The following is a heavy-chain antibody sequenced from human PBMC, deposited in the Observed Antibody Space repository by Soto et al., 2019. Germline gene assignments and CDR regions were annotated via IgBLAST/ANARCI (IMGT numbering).Heavy chain of an antibody. CDR2: IKQDGSEK. V-gene: IGHV3-7*01. D-gene: IGHD3-9*01. Sequence: AGGSLRLSCAASGFTFSSYWMSWVRQAPGKGLEWVANIKQDGSEKYYVDSVKGRFTISRDNAKNSLYLQMNSLRAEDTAVYYCASLSILTGYSINWFDPWGQGTLVTVS. CDR3: ASLSILTGYSINWFDP. CDR1: GFTFSSYW. J-gene: IGHJ5*02.